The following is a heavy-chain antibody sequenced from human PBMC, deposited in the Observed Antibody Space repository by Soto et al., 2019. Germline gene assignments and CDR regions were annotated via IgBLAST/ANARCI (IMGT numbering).Heavy chain of an antibody. V-gene: IGHV1-18*01. CDR1: GYTFTSYG. Sequence: QVQLVQSGAEVKKPGASVKVSCKASGYTFTSYGISWVRQAPGQGLEWMGWISAYNGNTNYAQKLQGRVTMTTDTTTSTAHMELRSLRPDDPAVYYCARSRIQLWSPHGDYWGQGTLVTVSS. J-gene: IGHJ4*02. CDR3: ARSRIQLWSPHGDY. D-gene: IGHD5-18*01. CDR2: ISAYNGNT.